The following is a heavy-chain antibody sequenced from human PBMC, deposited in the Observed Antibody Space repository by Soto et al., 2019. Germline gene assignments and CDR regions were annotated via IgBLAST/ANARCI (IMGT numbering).Heavy chain of an antibody. D-gene: IGHD7-27*01. V-gene: IGHV4-30-4*01. Sequence: QVQLQESGPGLVQPSQTLSLTCTVSGGYISTVDYWWSWIRHSPDMGLEWIGHIYDGGRTYNHPPLESLVTMSVDTSKRQPALTFSSVSAAATAVYYGARGPSGDKVDSWGQGTLVTVSS. J-gene: IGHJ4*02. CDR1: GGYISTVDYW. CDR3: ARGPSGDKVDS. CDR2: IYDGGRT.